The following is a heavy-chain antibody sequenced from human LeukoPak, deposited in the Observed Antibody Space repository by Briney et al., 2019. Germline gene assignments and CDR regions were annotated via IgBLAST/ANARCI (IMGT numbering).Heavy chain of an antibody. CDR3: AREGVVVPAAID. V-gene: IGHV4-4*07. CDR1: GGSISSYY. D-gene: IGHD2-2*01. J-gene: IGHJ4*02. CDR2: IYTSGST. Sequence: SETLSLTCTVSGGSISSYYWSWIRQPAGKGLEWIGRIYTSGSTNYNPSLKSRVTMSVDTSKNQFSLKLSSVTAADTAAYYCAREGVVVPAAIDWGQGTLVTVSS.